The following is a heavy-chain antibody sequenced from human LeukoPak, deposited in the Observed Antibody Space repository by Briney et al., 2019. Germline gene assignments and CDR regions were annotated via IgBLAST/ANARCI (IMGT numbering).Heavy chain of an antibody. D-gene: IGHD3-10*01. Sequence: GGSLRLSCAAFGFMFSSYGMHWVRQAPGKGLEWVAFIRYDGSNKYYADSVKGRFTISRDNSKNTLYLQMNSLRAEDTAVYYCAKDRLSYGPGPRGVYFDYWGQGTLVTVSS. CDR2: IRYDGSNK. CDR3: AKDRLSYGPGPRGVYFDY. CDR1: GFMFSSYG. J-gene: IGHJ4*02. V-gene: IGHV3-30*02.